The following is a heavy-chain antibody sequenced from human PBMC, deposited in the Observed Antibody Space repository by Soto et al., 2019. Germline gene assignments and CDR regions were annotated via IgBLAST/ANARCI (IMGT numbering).Heavy chain of an antibody. Sequence: ASVKVSCKASGYTSTSYYMHWVRQAPGQGLEGMGIINPSGGSTSYAQKLQGRVTMTRDTSTSTVYMELSSLRSEDTAVYYWAVDGEYRVLYESFTDYYYYGMDVWGQGTTVTVSS. V-gene: IGHV1-46*01. CDR2: INPSGGST. CDR3: AVDGEYRVLYESFTDYYYYGMDV. CDR1: GYTSTSYY. J-gene: IGHJ6*02. D-gene: IGHD2-2*02.